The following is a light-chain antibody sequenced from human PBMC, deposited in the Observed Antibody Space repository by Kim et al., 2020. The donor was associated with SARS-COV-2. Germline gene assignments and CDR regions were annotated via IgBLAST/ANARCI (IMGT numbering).Light chain of an antibody. Sequence: QSALTQSPSASGSPGQSVTISCTGISRDVGGFNYVSWYQQHPGKAPKLMIYEVTKRPSGVPARFSGSKSGNTASLTVSGLQAEDEADYYCSSSAGNNNLRLSGTGTKVTVL. CDR2: EVT. J-gene: IGLJ1*01. CDR1: SRDVGGFNY. CDR3: SSSAGNNNLRL. V-gene: IGLV2-8*01.